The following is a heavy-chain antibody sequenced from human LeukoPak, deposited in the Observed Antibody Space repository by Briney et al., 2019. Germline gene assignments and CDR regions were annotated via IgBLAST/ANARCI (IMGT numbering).Heavy chain of an antibody. J-gene: IGHJ4*02. Sequence: GGSLRLSCAASGFTFSSYAMHWVRQAPVKELEWVAVISYDGSNKYYADSVKGRFTISRDNSKNTLYLQMNSLRAEDTAVYYCAREGDCSGGSCYDPEPFDYWGQGTLVTVSS. CDR2: ISYDGSNK. CDR1: GFTFSSYA. V-gene: IGHV3-30-3*01. D-gene: IGHD2-15*01. CDR3: AREGDCSGGSCYDPEPFDY.